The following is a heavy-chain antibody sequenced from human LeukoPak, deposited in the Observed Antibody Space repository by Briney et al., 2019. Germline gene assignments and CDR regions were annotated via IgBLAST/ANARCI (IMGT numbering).Heavy chain of an antibody. CDR3: ARDLRVGYSSSWSFDY. D-gene: IGHD6-13*01. J-gene: IGHJ4*02. CDR1: GLTFSNYA. CDR2: IGGNAVDT. V-gene: IGHV3-23*01. Sequence: GESLRLSCAASGLTFSNYAMTWVRQAPGKGLEWVSAIGGNAVDTYYADAVKGRFTISRDNSKNTLYLQMNSLRAEDTAVYYCARDLRVGYSSSWSFDYWGQGTLVTVSS.